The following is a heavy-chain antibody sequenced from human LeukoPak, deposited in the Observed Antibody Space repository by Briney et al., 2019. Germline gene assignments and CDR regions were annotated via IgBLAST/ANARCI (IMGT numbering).Heavy chain of an antibody. Sequence: GESLKISCKGSGYSFTTYWIGWMRQMPGTGLEWVAIITPGNSEIQYSASLQGQVTISADKSISTAYLQWSSLKASDSGIYYCATRIHGAFRWGPGTLVTVSS. J-gene: IGHJ4*02. V-gene: IGHV5-51*01. CDR3: ATRIHGAFR. CDR2: ITPGNSEI. CDR1: GYSFTTYW. D-gene: IGHD2/OR15-2a*01.